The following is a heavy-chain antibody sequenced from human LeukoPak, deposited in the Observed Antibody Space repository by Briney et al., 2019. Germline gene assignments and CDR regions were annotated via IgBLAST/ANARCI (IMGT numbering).Heavy chain of an antibody. CDR1: GFTFSSYW. D-gene: IGHD6-19*01. CDR2: IKQDGSEK. J-gene: IGHJ4*02. Sequence: GGSLRLSCAASGFTFSSYWMSWVRQAPGKGLEWVANIKQDGSEKYYVDSVKGRFTISRDNAKNSLYLQVNSLRAEDTAVYYCARVGQWLAYSYFDYWGQGTLVTVSS. V-gene: IGHV3-7*01. CDR3: ARVGQWLAYSYFDY.